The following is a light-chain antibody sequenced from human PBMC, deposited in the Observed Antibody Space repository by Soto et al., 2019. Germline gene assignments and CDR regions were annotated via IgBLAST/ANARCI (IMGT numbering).Light chain of an antibody. CDR1: TSNIGSNT. CDR2: SND. CDR3: AAWDDSLNGYV. Sequence: QSVLTQPPSASATPGQRVTISCSGSTSNIGSNTVTWYQQLPGTAPKLLIYSNDQRPSGVPDRFSGSKSGTSASLAISGLQSEDEADYYCAAWDDSLNGYVFGTGTKVTVL. J-gene: IGLJ1*01. V-gene: IGLV1-44*01.